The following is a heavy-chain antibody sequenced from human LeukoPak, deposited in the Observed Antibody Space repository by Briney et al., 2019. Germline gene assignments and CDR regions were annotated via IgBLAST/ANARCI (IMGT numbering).Heavy chain of an antibody. CDR3: AIQMTVIAVVPYFVY. Sequence: PGGSLRLSCAASGLTFSDYYMSWIRQAPGKGLEWITFISSSGTTQYYADSVRGRFTVSRDNAKSSLYLYLNSLRDEDTAVYYCAIQMTVIAVVPYFVYWGQGSQVTVSS. D-gene: IGHD3-22*01. CDR2: ISSSGTTQ. J-gene: IGHJ4*02. CDR1: GLTFSDYY. V-gene: IGHV3-11*04.